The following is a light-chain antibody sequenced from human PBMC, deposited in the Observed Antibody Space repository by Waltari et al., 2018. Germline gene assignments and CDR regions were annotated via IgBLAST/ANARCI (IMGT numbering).Light chain of an antibody. J-gene: IGLJ2*01. CDR3: CSYAGSHGV. V-gene: IGLV2-23*01. Sequence: QSALTQPASVSGSPGQSITISCTGTSSDVGSYNLVSWYQQHPGKAPKLMIYEGSKRPSGVSNLFSGSVAGKTASRTISGLQAEDEADYYCCSYAGSHGVFGGGTKLTVL. CDR1: SSDVGSYNL. CDR2: EGS.